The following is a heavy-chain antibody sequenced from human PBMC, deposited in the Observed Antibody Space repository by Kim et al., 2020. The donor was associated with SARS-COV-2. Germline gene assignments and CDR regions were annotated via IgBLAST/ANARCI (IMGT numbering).Heavy chain of an antibody. CDR1: GFTFDDYA. CDR3: AKGATFRRYGSGRDALRGPYYYGMDV. Sequence: GGSLRLSCAASGFTFDDYAMHWVRQAPGKGLEWVSGISWNSGSIGYADSVKGRFTISRDNAKNSLYLQMNSLRAEDTALYYCAKGATFRRYGSGRDALRGPYYYGMDVWGQGTTVTVSS. D-gene: IGHD3-10*01. CDR2: ISWNSGSI. J-gene: IGHJ6*02. V-gene: IGHV3-9*01.